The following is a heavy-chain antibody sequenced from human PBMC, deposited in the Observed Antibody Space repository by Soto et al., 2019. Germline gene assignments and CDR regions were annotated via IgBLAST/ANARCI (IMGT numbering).Heavy chain of an antibody. J-gene: IGHJ4*02. Sequence: EVQLVESGGGLVQPGRSLRLSCAASGFAFDDYAMHWVRQAPGKGLEWVSGISWNSGSIGYADSVKGRFTISRDNAKNSLYLQMNSLRAEDTALYYCAKASYYYGSGSYFGYFDYWGQGTLVTVSS. CDR3: AKASYYYGSGSYFGYFDY. V-gene: IGHV3-9*01. CDR2: ISWNSGSI. CDR1: GFAFDDYA. D-gene: IGHD3-10*01.